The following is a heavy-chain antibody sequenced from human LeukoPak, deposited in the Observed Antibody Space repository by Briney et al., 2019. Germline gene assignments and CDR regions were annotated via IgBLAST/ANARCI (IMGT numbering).Heavy chain of an antibody. V-gene: IGHV5-51*01. J-gene: IGHJ5*02. CDR3: ARKGPLYDSSVPVSYYNWFDP. D-gene: IGHD3-22*01. Sequence: GESLKISCKGSGYSFTSYWIGWVRQMPGKGLGWMGIIYPGDSDTRYSPSFQGQVTISADKSISTAYLQWSSLKASDTAMYYCARKGPLYDSSVPVSYYNWFDPWGQGTLVTVSS. CDR2: IYPGDSDT. CDR1: GYSFTSYW.